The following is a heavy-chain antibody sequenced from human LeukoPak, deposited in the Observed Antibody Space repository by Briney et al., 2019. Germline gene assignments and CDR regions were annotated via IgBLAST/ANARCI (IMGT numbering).Heavy chain of an antibody. CDR2: ISDDGSNK. Sequence: PGRSLRLSCAASGFTFSSYTIHWVRQAPGKGLELVAVISDDGSNKYYADSVKGRFTLSRDNSKNTLYLQMNSLRAEDTAVYYCTRDSAAAGIDFDYWGQGTLVTVSS. CDR1: GFTFSSYT. CDR3: TRDSAAAGIDFDY. D-gene: IGHD6-13*01. V-gene: IGHV3-30-3*01. J-gene: IGHJ4*02.